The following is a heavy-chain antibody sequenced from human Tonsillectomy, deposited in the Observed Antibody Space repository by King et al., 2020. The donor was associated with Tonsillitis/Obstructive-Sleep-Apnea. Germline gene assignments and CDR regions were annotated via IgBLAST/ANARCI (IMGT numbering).Heavy chain of an antibody. Sequence: QLVQSGGGVVQPGRSLRLSCAASGFTFSNYGMHWVRQAPGKGLEWVAIISYDGNNKYYADSVKGRFTISRDNSKNTLYLQMNSLRGEDTAVYYCAKDLWQLVCYYGMDVWGQGTTVTVSS. CDR1: GFTFSNYG. CDR2: ISYDGNNK. CDR3: AKDLWQLVCYYGMDV. V-gene: IGHV3-30*18. J-gene: IGHJ6*02. D-gene: IGHD6-19*01.